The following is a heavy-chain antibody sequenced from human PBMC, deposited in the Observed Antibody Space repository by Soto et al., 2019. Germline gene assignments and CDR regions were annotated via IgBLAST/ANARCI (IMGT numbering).Heavy chain of an antibody. CDR1: GFTFSSYA. V-gene: IGHV3-23*01. CDR2: ISGSGGST. CDR3: AKGGMFSSSWYPYYFDY. Sequence: PGESLKISCAASGFTFSSYAMSWVRQAPGKGLEWVSAISGSGGSTYYADSVKGRFTISRDNSKNTLYLQMNSLRAEDTAVYYCAKGGMFSSSWYPYYFDYWGQGTLVTVSS. J-gene: IGHJ4*02. D-gene: IGHD6-13*01.